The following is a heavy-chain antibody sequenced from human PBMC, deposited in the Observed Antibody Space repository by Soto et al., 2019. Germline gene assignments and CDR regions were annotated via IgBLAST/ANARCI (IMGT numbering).Heavy chain of an antibody. CDR3: ARGETYYYDSSGYSGY. V-gene: IGHV3-33*01. CDR2: IWYDGSNK. CDR1: GFTFSSYG. D-gene: IGHD3-22*01. J-gene: IGHJ3*01. Sequence: GGSLRLSCAASGFTFSSYGMHWVRQAPGKGLEWVAVIWYDGSNKYYADSVKGRFTISRDNSKNTLYLQMNSLRAEDTAVYYCARGETYYYDSSGYSGYWGQGTMVTVSS.